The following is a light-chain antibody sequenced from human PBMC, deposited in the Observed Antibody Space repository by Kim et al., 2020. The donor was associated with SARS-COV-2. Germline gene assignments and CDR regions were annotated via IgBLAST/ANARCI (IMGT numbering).Light chain of an antibody. CDR2: SAS. V-gene: IGKV1-9*01. Sequence: DIQLTQSPSFLSASIGDRVTITCRASQGISTYLAWYRQIPGKAPELLIYSASTLQSGVPPRFSGSGSGTDFTFTISSLRPEDFVTYCCQYLKTFGQGTKLEI. CDR3: QYLKT. J-gene: IGKJ2*01. CDR1: QGISTY.